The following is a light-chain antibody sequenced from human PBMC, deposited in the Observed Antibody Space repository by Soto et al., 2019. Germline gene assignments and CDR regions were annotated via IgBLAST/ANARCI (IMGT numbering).Light chain of an antibody. Sequence: DIQMTQSPSSLSASLGDRVTITCQASQDIRDYLNWYQQKTGQAPKLLIYDASQLETGVPSRFSGSGSGTDFTFTINSLQPEDIGTYYCQHYNSFPITFGQGTRLDIK. CDR3: QHYNSFPIT. V-gene: IGKV1-33*01. CDR2: DAS. J-gene: IGKJ5*01. CDR1: QDIRDY.